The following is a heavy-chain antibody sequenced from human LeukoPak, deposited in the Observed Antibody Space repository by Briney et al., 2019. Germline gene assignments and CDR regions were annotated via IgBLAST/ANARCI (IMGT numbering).Heavy chain of an antibody. CDR3: AREGGHYDLLTGGDY. J-gene: IGHJ4*02. V-gene: IGHV3-7*01. Sequence: PGGSLRLSCAASGFTFSIYWMSWVRQAPGKGLEWVANIKQDGSEKYYVDSVKGRFTISRDNAKNSLYLQMNSLRAEDTAVYYCAREGGHYDLLTGGDYWGQGTLVTVSS. D-gene: IGHD3-9*01. CDR1: GFTFSIYW. CDR2: IKQDGSEK.